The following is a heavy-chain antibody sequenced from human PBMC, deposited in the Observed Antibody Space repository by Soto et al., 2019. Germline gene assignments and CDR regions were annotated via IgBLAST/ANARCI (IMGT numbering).Heavy chain of an antibody. J-gene: IGHJ6*02. CDR2: MYNTGST. V-gene: IGHV4-61*01. D-gene: IGHD2-21*02. CDR1: GGSVSSGSFY. CDR3: ARDLWGYCGADCYPLDV. Sequence: SEMLSLTCTVSGGSVSSGSFYWSWIRQPPGKGLEWIGYMYNTGSTIYNPSLKSRVTISVDTSKNQFSLKLNSVTAADTAVYYCARDLWGYCGADCYPLDVWGQGTTVTVSS.